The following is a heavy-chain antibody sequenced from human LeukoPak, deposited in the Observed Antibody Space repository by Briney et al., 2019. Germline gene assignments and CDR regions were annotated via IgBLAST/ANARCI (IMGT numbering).Heavy chain of an antibody. CDR1: GYTFTNYW. CDR3: ARRKELRRVDAFDI. J-gene: IGHJ3*02. D-gene: IGHD3-10*01. Sequence: GESLKISCKGSGYTFTNYWIGWVRQMPGKGLEWMGIMYPGDSDTRYSPSFQGQVTISADKSISTAYLQWSSLKASDTAIYYCARRKELRRVDAFDIWGPGTMVTVSS. CDR2: MYPGDSDT. V-gene: IGHV5-51*01.